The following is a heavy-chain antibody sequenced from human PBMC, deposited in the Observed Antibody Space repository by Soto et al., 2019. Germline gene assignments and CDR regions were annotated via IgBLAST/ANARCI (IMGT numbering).Heavy chain of an antibody. V-gene: IGHV3-23*01. CDR1: GFTFSSYA. CDR3: AKYMVRGVHYYYYYGMDV. J-gene: IGHJ6*02. CDR2: ISGSGGST. Sequence: GGSLRLSCAASGFTFSSYAMSWVRQAPGKRLEWVSAISGSGGSTYYADSVKGRFTISRDNSKNTLYLQMNSLRAEDTAVYYCAKYMVRGVHYYYYYGMDVWGQGTTVTVSS. D-gene: IGHD3-10*01.